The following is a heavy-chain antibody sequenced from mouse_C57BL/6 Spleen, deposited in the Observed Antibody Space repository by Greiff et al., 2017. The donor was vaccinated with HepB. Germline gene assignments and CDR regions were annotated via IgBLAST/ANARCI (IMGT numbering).Heavy chain of an antibody. V-gene: IGHV3-6*01. CDR1: GYSITSGYY. Sequence: EVQLQQSGPGLVKPSQSLSLTCSVTGYSITSGYYWNWIRQFPGNKLEWMGYISYDGSNNYNPSLKNRISITRDTSKNQFFLKLNSVTTEDTATYYCAREEDYAYYFDYWGQGTTLTVSS. D-gene: IGHD2-4*01. J-gene: IGHJ2*01. CDR3: AREEDYAYYFDY. CDR2: ISYDGSN.